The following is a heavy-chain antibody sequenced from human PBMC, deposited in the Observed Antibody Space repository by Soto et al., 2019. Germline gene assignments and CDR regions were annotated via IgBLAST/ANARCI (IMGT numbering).Heavy chain of an antibody. J-gene: IGHJ4*02. Sequence: GGSLRLSCAAAGFTLSSYGMHWVRQAPGKGLEWVAVISDDGSKKYYADSVKGRFSISRDNPKNTLFLQMNSLRVEDTAVYYCAKVGDVYNSFFDYWGQGTLVTVSS. V-gene: IGHV3-30*18. CDR2: ISDDGSKK. CDR1: GFTLSSYG. D-gene: IGHD1-26*01. CDR3: AKVGDVYNSFFDY.